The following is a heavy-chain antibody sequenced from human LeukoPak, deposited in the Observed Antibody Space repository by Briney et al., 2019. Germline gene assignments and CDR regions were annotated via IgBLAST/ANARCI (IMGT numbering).Heavy chain of an antibody. V-gene: IGHV3-21*01. Sequence: PGGSLRLSCTASGFTFSNYGMNWVRQAPGKGLEWVSSISSSSTYIYYADSVKGRFTISRDNAKNSLYLQMNSLRAEDTAVYYCAKSSGWNYYYYYMDVWGKGTTVIASS. D-gene: IGHD6-19*01. CDR1: GFTFSNYG. CDR2: ISSSSTYI. CDR3: AKSSGWNYYYYYMDV. J-gene: IGHJ6*03.